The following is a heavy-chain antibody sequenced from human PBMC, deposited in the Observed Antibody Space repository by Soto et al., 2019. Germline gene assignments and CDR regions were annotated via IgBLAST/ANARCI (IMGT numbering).Heavy chain of an antibody. D-gene: IGHD2-2*02. J-gene: IGHJ5*02. CDR2: INPNSGGT. Sequence: ASVKVSCKASGYTFTGYYMHWVRQAPGQGLEWMGWINPNSGGTNYAQKFQGWVTMTRDTSISTAYMELSRLRSDDTAVYYCARSREMAIPWFDPWGQGTLVTV. CDR3: ARSREMAIPWFDP. CDR1: GYTFTGYY. V-gene: IGHV1-2*04.